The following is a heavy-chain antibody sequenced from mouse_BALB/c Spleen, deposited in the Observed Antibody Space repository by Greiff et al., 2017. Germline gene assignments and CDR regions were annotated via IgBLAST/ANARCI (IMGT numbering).Heavy chain of an antibody. Sequence: VQVVESGAELVRPGTSVKVSCKASGYAFTNYLIEWVKQRPGQGLEWIGVINPGSGGTNYNEKFKGKATLTADKSSSTAYMQLSSLTSDDSAVYFCAREGYDGYPLDYWGQGTTLTVSS. CDR2: INPGSGGT. V-gene: IGHV1-54*01. J-gene: IGHJ2*01. CDR3: AREGYDGYPLDY. CDR1: GYAFTNYL. D-gene: IGHD2-3*01.